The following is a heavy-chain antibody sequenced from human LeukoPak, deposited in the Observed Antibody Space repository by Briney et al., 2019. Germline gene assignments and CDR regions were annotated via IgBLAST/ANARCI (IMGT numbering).Heavy chain of an antibody. Sequence: ASVKVSCKASGYTFTSYDINWVRQATGQGLEWMGWINPNSGGTNYAQKFQGRVTMTRDTSISTAYMELSRLRSDDTAVYYCARESSSIAARPFDYWGQGTLVTVSS. CDR2: INPNSGGT. CDR3: ARESSSIAARPFDY. D-gene: IGHD6-6*01. CDR1: GYTFTSYD. V-gene: IGHV1-2*02. J-gene: IGHJ4*02.